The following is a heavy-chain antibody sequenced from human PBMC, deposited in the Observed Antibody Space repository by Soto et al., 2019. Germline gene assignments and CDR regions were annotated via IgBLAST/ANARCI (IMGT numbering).Heavy chain of an antibody. D-gene: IGHD3-16*01. CDR2: IYWDDDK. V-gene: IGHV2-5*02. J-gene: IGHJ4*02. CDR3: AHRRNYDGSWNEGVFDY. Sequence: ITLKESGPTLVKPTQTLTLTCTFSGFSLTSRPVGVGWVRQPPGKALEWLAFIYWDDDKRYSPSLRSTLTVKKDASKNQVVLTLTNMDPVDTATYYCAHRRNYDGSWNEGVFDYWGQGILVTVSS. CDR1: GFSLTSRPVG.